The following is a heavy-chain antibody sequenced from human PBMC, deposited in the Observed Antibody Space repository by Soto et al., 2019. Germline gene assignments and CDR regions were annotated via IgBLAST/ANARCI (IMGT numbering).Heavy chain of an antibody. V-gene: IGHV1-69*02. J-gene: IGHJ4*02. CDR1: GGTFNNYI. D-gene: IGHD3-22*01. CDR3: VVNYYDSSGYYDY. CDR2: IIPMLEIA. Sequence: QVQLVQSGAEVKKPGSSVKVSCKASGGTFNNYIISWVRQAPGQGLEWMGRIIPMLEIANYAQKFQGRVTNTADKSTSTAYMELSSLRSEDTAVYYGVVNYYDSSGYYDYWGQGTRVTVSS.